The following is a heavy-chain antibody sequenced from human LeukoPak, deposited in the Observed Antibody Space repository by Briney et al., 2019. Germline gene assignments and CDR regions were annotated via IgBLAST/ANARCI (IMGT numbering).Heavy chain of an antibody. Sequence: KPSETLSLTCTVSGGSISSGGYYWSWIRQHPGKGLEWIGSIYYSGTTYYNPSLKSRVTISVDTSKNQFSLKLSSVTAADTAVYYCARSGEDIVVVVAARGDAFGIWGQGTMVTASS. CDR2: IYYSGTT. J-gene: IGHJ3*02. CDR3: ARSGEDIVVVVAARGDAFGI. D-gene: IGHD2-15*01. V-gene: IGHV4-31*03. CDR1: GGSISSGGYY.